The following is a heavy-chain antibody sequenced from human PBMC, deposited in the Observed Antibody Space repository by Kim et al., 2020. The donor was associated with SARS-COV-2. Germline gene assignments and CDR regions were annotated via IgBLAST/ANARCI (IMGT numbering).Heavy chain of an antibody. J-gene: IGHJ4*02. Sequence: SETLSLTCTVSGYSISSGYYWGWIRQPPGKGLEWIGSIYHSGSTYYNPSLKSRVTISVDTSKNQFSLKLSSVTAADTAVYYCARDLIYGSSWYFDYWGQGTLVTVSS. CDR1: GYSISSGYY. CDR2: IYHSGST. CDR3: ARDLIYGSSWYFDY. D-gene: IGHD6-13*01. V-gene: IGHV4-38-2*02.